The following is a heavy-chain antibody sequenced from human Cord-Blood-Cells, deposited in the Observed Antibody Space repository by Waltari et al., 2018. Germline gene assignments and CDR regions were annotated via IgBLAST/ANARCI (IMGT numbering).Heavy chain of an antibody. CDR1: GYTFTSYY. V-gene: IGHV1-46*01. D-gene: IGHD6-13*01. CDR3: VRDSSSWYGGDAFDI. CDR2: INPSGGST. J-gene: IGHJ3*02. Sequence: QSGAEVKKPGASVKVSCKASGYTFTSYYMHWVRQAPGQGLEWMGIINPSGGSTSYAQKFQGRVTMTRDTSTSTVYMELSSLRSEDTAVYYCVRDSSSWYGGDAFDIWGQGTMVTVSS.